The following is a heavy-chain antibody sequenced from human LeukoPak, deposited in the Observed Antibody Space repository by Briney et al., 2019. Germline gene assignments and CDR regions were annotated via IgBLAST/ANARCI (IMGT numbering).Heavy chain of an antibody. CDR1: GFIFSSFW. J-gene: IGHJ4*02. Sequence: GGSLRLSCAASGFIFSSFWMHWVRQVPGKGLVWVSHINSDGRKTDYADSVRGRFTISRDNAKNTLYLQMNRLTVEDTAVYYCARAQALAVAGTGDYFDYWGQGTLVTVSS. D-gene: IGHD6-19*01. V-gene: IGHV3-74*01. CDR3: ARAQALAVAGTGDYFDY. CDR2: INSDGRKT.